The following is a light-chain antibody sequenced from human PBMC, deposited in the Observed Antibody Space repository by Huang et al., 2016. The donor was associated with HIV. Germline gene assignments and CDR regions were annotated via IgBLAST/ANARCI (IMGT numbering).Light chain of an antibody. J-gene: IGKJ3*01. CDR1: QDINNF. V-gene: IGKV1-8*01. CDR3: QQYDIHPLT. CDR2: AAS. Sequence: IRMTQSPSSLSASSGDRVTITCRVNQDINNFLAWYQQRPGSVPKLLIYAASTLQSGVPSRFSGNGSGTDFTLTIGCLHSEDVATYYCQQYDIHPLTFGPGTRVDIK.